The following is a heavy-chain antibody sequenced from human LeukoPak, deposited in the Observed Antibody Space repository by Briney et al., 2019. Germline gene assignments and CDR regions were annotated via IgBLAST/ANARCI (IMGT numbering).Heavy chain of an antibody. V-gene: IGHV4-38-2*02. D-gene: IGHD6-19*01. CDR3: AGERGEEYSSGWYKTNYFDN. Sequence: SETLSLTCTVSGYSISSGYYWAWIRQPPGKGLEWIASADYSGGTYYNPSLESRVAISADMSKKQISLTLTSVTGADTAVYYCAGERGEEYSSGWYKTNYFDNWGQGIRVTVSS. CDR2: ADYSGGT. J-gene: IGHJ4*02. CDR1: GYSISSGYY.